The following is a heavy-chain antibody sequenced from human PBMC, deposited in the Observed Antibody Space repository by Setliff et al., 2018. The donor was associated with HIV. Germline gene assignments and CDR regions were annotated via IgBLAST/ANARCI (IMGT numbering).Heavy chain of an antibody. CDR2: ISTSGSTI. D-gene: IGHD4-17*01. Sequence: LRLSCAASGLIFSSYEMNWVRQAPGKGLEWISYISTSGSTIYYADSVKGRFTISRDNGKKSLYLQMDSLRDEDTAVYYCAREKFENGDYEFVSTFDSWGQGTLVTVSS. CDR1: GLIFSSYE. J-gene: IGHJ4*02. V-gene: IGHV3-48*03. CDR3: AREKFENGDYEFVSTFDS.